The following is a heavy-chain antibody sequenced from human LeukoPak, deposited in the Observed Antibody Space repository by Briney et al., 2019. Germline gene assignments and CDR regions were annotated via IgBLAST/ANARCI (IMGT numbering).Heavy chain of an antibody. CDR2: IRHDGTDQ. V-gene: IGHV3-30*02. CDR3: AKDGSWVSVS. J-gene: IGHJ5*02. CDR1: GFTFS. D-gene: IGHD1-26*01. Sequence: GGSLRLSCVGAGFTFSVHWVRQVPGKGLEWLTFIRHDGTDQHYADSVRGRFTISRDNSKNTVYLQMNSLRPEDTALYYCAKDGSWVSVSWGQGTLVTVSS.